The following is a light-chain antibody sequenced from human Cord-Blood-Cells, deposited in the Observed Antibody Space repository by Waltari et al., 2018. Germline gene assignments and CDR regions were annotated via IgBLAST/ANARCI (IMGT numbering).Light chain of an antibody. J-gene: IGLJ2*01. CDR1: KLGDKY. Sequence: SYELTQPPSVSVSPGQTASITCSGDKLGDKYACWYQQKPGQSPVLVIYQDSKRPSVIPERFSGPNSGNTATLTISGTQAIDDADYYCQAWDSSTAGKVVFGGGTKLTVL. V-gene: IGLV3-1*01. CDR2: QDS. CDR3: QAWDSSTAGKVV.